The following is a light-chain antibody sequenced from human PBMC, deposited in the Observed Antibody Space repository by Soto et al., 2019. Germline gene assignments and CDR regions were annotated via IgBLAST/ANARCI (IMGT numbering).Light chain of an antibody. CDR3: QQPLSSHPVT. J-gene: IGKJ5*01. CDR1: ESTSGH. Sequence: DIQMTQSPSSLSGSVGDRVTITCRASESTSGHVNWNQQKPGKAPKLLIYAASTLQNGVPSRFRGGGSGTDFTLTISNLQPEEFATYSCQQPLSSHPVTFGQGTRLQIK. V-gene: IGKV1-39*01. CDR2: AAS.